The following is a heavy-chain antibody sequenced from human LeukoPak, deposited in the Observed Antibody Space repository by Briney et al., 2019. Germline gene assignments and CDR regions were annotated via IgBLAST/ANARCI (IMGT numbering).Heavy chain of an antibody. V-gene: IGHV4-34*01. J-gene: IGHJ4*02. CDR3: AGAAVRLGERRNDY. Sequence: SETLSLTCAVYGVSFSGYYWRWIRQPPGKGLEGIGEINHSGSTNYNPSLKSRVTISVDTSKNQFSLKLSSVTAADTAVYYCAGAAVRLGERRNDYWGQGTLVTVSS. CDR2: INHSGST. CDR1: GVSFSGYY. D-gene: IGHD3-16*01.